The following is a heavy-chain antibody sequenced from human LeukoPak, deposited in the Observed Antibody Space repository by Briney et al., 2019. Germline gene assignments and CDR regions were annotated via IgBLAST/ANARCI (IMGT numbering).Heavy chain of an antibody. D-gene: IGHD2-2*02. CDR3: ARENRGYCSSTSCYTARGSWFDP. Sequence: SETLSLTCTVSGGSISSYYWSWIRQPAGKGLEWIGRIYTSGSTNYNPSLKSRVTMSVDTSKNQFSLKLSSVTAADTAVYYCARENRGYCSSTSCYTARGSWFDPWGEGTLVTVSS. V-gene: IGHV4-4*07. CDR1: GGSISSYY. J-gene: IGHJ5*02. CDR2: IYTSGST.